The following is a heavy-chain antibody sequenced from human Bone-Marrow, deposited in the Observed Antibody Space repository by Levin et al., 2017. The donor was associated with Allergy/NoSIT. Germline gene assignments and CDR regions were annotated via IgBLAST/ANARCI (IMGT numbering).Heavy chain of an antibody. D-gene: IGHD2-15*01. V-gene: IGHV3-11*01. CDR3: ARPVAWFDY. CDR2: ISSSGSTI. CDR1: GFTFSDYY. J-gene: IGHJ5*01. Sequence: GESLKISCAASGFTFSDYYMSWIRKAPGKGLEWVSYISSSGSTIYYADSVKGRFTISRDNAKNSLYLQMNSLRAEDTAVYYCARPVAWFDYWGQGTLVTVSS.